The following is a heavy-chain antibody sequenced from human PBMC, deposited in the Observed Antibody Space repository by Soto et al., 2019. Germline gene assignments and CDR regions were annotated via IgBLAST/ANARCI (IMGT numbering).Heavy chain of an antibody. V-gene: IGHV4-4*02. CDR3: AAKDTSKVQ. CDR2: SHQSGNT. CDR1: GVSISSHDW. D-gene: IGHD2-15*01. Sequence: QVQLQESGPGLVKPSGTLSLTCAVSGVSISSHDWWAWVRQPPGKGLGWIGESHQSGNTNYNSSLEGRVTISVGKSKNPFSLKLNLLAVAGTGVYYFAAKDTSKVQRGQGNLVTVSS. J-gene: IGHJ4*01.